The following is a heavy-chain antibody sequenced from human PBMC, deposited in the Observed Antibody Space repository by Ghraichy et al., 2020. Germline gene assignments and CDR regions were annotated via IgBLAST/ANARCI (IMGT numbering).Heavy chain of an antibody. CDR1: GFTFSSYA. Sequence: GGSLRLSCAASGFTFSSYAMSWVRQAPGKGLEWVSAISGSGGSTYYADSVKGRFTISRDNSKNTLYLQMNSLRAEDTAVYYCAKEAHYDILTGYYFDYWGQGTLVTVSS. CDR2: ISGSGGST. V-gene: IGHV3-23*01. CDR3: AKEAHYDILTGYYFDY. J-gene: IGHJ4*02. D-gene: IGHD3-9*01.